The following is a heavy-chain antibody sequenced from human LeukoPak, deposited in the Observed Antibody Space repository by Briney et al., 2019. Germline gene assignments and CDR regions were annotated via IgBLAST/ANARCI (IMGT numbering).Heavy chain of an antibody. CDR3: AKDTFRWAFDY. CDR2: IEGSGDAT. D-gene: IGHD4-23*01. V-gene: IGHV3-23*01. J-gene: IGHJ4*02. CDR1: GFTFSNNA. Sequence: GGSLRLSCAASGFTFSNNAMSWVRQAPGKGLEWVSGIEGSGDATHYADSVKGRFTISRDTSKNTLYLQMNSLRAEDTAVYYCAKDTFRWAFDYWGQGTLVTVSS.